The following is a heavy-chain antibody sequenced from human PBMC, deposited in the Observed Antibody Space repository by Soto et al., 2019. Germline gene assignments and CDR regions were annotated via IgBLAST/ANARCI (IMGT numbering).Heavy chain of an antibody. CDR3: ARAVAGSGFVL. CDR2: TYYRSNWRH. V-gene: IGHV6-1*01. J-gene: IGHJ4*01. CDR1: GDSVSSNTAA. Sequence: SQTLSLTCAISGDSVSSNTAAWNWIRSSPSRGLEWLGRTYYRSNWRHDYAVSVKSRITVNPDTSKNHFPLQLNSVPPDATAVYYSARAVAGSGFVLWCHGSLLIVSS. D-gene: IGHD6-19*01.